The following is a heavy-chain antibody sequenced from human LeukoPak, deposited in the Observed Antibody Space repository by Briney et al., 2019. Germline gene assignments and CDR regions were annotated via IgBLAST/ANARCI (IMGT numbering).Heavy chain of an antibody. V-gene: IGHV1-69*13. CDR1: GGTFNNYA. J-gene: IGHJ4*02. CDR2: IIPIFGSS. D-gene: IGHD2-2*01. CDR3: ASGTTDIVVVPATLRNYYFDY. Sequence: ASVKVSCKASGGTFNNYAINWVRQAPGQGLEWMGGIIPIFGSSNYAQKFQGRVTITADESTTTAYMELSSLRSEDTAVYYCASGTTDIVVVPATLRNYYFDYWGQGTLVTVSS.